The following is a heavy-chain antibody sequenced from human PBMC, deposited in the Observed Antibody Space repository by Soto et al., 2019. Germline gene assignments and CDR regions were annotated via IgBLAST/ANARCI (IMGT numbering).Heavy chain of an antibody. V-gene: IGHV4-39*01. D-gene: IGHD3-3*01. J-gene: IGHJ6*02. CDR1: GASISSTIYY. Sequence: SETLSLTCAVSGASISSTIYYWGWIREPPLKGLERIVSIYYSGSTYYNPSLKSQVTISVDTSKNQFSLKLSSVTAADTAVYYCARQEYYYFWSGYYPYYYYYGMDVWGQGTTVTVSS. CDR3: ARQEYYYFWSGYYPYYYYYGMDV. CDR2: IYYSGST.